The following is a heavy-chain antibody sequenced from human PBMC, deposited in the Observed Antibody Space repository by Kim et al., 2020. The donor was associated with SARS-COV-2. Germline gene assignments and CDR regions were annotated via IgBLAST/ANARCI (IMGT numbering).Heavy chain of an antibody. CDR2: IIPIFGTA. Sequence: SVKVSCKASGGTFSSYAISWVRQAPGQGLEWMGGIIPIFGTANYAQKFQGRVTITADESTSTAYMELSSLRSEDTAVYYCARVLLWFGESANYYYYGMDAWGQGTTVTVSS. CDR1: GGTFSSYA. V-gene: IGHV1-69*13. J-gene: IGHJ6*02. D-gene: IGHD3-10*01. CDR3: ARVLLWFGESANYYYYGMDA.